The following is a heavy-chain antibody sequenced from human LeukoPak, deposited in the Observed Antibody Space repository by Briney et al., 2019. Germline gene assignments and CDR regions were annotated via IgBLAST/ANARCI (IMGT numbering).Heavy chain of an antibody. D-gene: IGHD2-21*02. CDR2: IYASGTT. Sequence: SETLSLTCTVSGDSISSYYWSWIRQPAGKGLEWIGRIYASGTTNYNPSLKSRVTMSVDTSKNEFSLNLISVTAADTAAFYCARQGMGDHRVFDYWGQGTLVTVSS. CDR1: GDSISSYY. V-gene: IGHV4-4*07. J-gene: IGHJ4*02. CDR3: ARQGMGDHRVFDY.